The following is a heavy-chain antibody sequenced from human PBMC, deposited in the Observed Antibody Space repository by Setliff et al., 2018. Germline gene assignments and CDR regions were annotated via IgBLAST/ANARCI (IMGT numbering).Heavy chain of an antibody. CDR1: GYTFTSYA. CDR2: IIPIFGTA. J-gene: IGHJ4*02. D-gene: IGHD3-22*01. Sequence: SVKVSCKASGYTFTSYAISWVRQAPGQGLEWMGGIIPIFGTANYAQKFQGRVTITTDESTSTAYMELSSLRSEDTAVYYCASDYDRSGYLVYWGQGTLVTVSS. V-gene: IGHV1-69*05. CDR3: ASDYDRSGYLVY.